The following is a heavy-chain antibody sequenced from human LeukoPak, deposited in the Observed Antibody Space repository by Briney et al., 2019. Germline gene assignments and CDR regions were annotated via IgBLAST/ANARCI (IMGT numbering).Heavy chain of an antibody. D-gene: IGHD2-2*01. CDR3: ARSLVRYCSSTSCYFGGGNYYYYMDV. Sequence: PSETLSLTCTVSGGSISSYYWSWIRQPPGKGLEWIGYIYYSGSTNYNPSLKSRVTISVDTSKNQFSLKPSSVTAADTAVYYCARSLVRYCSSTSCYFGGGNYYYYMDVWGKGTTVTISS. CDR2: IYYSGST. CDR1: GGSISSYY. V-gene: IGHV4-59*01. J-gene: IGHJ6*03.